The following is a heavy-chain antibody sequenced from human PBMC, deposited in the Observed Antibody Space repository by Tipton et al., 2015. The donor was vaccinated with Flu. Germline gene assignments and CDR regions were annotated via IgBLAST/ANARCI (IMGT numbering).Heavy chain of an antibody. CDR3: ARGGLLRYFDWFGEAR. CDR2: IHYSGSP. Sequence: TLSLTCTVSGDSMRSDYFWGWIRQAPGKGLEWIGNIHYSGSPHYNPSLKSRVTISIDTSKNQFSLQLTSVTAADTAVYHCARGGLLRYFDWFGEARWGQGTLVTVSS. D-gene: IGHD3-9*01. J-gene: IGHJ4*02. V-gene: IGHV4-38-2*02. CDR1: GDSMRSDYF.